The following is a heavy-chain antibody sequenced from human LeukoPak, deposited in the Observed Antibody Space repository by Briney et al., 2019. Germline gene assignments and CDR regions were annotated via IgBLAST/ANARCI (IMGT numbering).Heavy chain of an antibody. D-gene: IGHD3-10*01. CDR3: ARENNSGFGRGAHDY. V-gene: IGHV4-4*07. CDR2: IYTSGST. J-gene: IGHJ4*02. CDR1: GGSIGSYY. Sequence: SETLSLTCTVSGGSIGSYYWSWIRQPAGKGLEWIGRIYTSGSTNYNPSLKSRVTMSVDTSKNQFSLKLSSVTAADTAVYYCARENNSGFGRGAHDYWGQGTLVTVSS.